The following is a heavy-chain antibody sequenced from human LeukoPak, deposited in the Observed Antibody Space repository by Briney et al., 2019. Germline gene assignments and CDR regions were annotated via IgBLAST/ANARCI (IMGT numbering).Heavy chain of an antibody. D-gene: IGHD1-26*01. CDR1: GGTFSSYA. J-gene: IGHJ4*02. CDR3: ARIDSVGAFDY. CDR2: ISAYNGNT. Sequence: ASVKVSCKAPGGTFSSYAISWVRQAPGQGLEWMGWISAYNGNTNYAQKLQGRVTMTTDTSTSTAYMELRSLRSDDTAVYYCARIDSVGAFDYWGQGTLVTVSS. V-gene: IGHV1-18*01.